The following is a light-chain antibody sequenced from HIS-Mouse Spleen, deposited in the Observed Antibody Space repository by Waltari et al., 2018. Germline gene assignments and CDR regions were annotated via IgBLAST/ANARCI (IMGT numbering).Light chain of an antibody. CDR2: EGS. Sequence: QSALTQPASVSGSPGQSITIPCPGTSSDVGSYNLASWYQQHPGKAPKLMIYEGSKRPSGVSNRFSGSKSGNTASLTISGLQAEDEADYYCCSYAGSSTYVFGTGTKVTVL. CDR1: SSDVGSYNL. CDR3: CSYAGSSTYV. V-gene: IGLV2-23*01. J-gene: IGLJ1*01.